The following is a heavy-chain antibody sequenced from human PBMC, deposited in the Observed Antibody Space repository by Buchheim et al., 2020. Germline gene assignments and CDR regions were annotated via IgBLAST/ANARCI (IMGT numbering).Heavy chain of an antibody. V-gene: IGHV4-31*03. CDR3: ARGVYY. CDR1: VASISSGNYY. D-gene: IGHD3-16*01. Sequence: QVQLQESGPGLVKPSQTLSLTCTVSVASISSGNYYWSWIRQQPGKGLEWIGYIHYSGTTYYNPSLKRRVTISEDTSKNPLSLNLSSVTAADTAMYYCARGVYYWGQGTL. J-gene: IGHJ4*02. CDR2: IHYSGTT.